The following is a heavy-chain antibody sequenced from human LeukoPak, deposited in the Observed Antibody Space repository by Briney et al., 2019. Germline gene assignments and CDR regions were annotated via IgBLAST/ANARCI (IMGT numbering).Heavy chain of an antibody. CDR2: IYRSGST. CDR1: GYSISSGYY. D-gene: IGHD6-19*01. Sequence: SETLSLTCTVSGYSISSGYYWVWIRQTPGKGLEWIGSIYRSGSTNYNPSLKSRVTISVDTSKNQFSLKLSSVTAADTAVYYCARGTLYRGWSYYLDFWGQGSQVTVSS. V-gene: IGHV4-38-2*02. CDR3: ARGTLYRGWSYYLDF. J-gene: IGHJ4*02.